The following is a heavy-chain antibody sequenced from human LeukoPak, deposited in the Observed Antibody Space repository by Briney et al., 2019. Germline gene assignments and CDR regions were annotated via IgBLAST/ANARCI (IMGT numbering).Heavy chain of an antibody. J-gene: IGHJ4*01. D-gene: IGHD5-12*01. CDR3: ARCGSAWGDY. CDR1: GGSISSSSYY. CDR2: IYYSGST. Sequence: SETLSLTCTVSGGSISSSSYYWGWIRQPPGKGLEWIGSIYYSGSTYYNPSLKSRVTISVDTSKNQFSLKLSSVTAADTAVYYCARCGSAWGDYWGQEPWSPSPQ. V-gene: IGHV4-39*01.